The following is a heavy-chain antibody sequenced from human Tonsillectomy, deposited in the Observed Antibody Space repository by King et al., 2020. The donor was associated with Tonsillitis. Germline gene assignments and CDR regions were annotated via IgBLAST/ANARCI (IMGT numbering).Heavy chain of an antibody. CDR3: SRDVYYYDSSGFSQGAFDI. CDR1: GYTFTSYG. V-gene: IGHV1-18*01. CDR2: ISAYNGNT. D-gene: IGHD3-22*01. Sequence: QLVQSGAEVKKPGASVKVSCKASGYTFTSYGISWVRQAPGQGLEWMGWISAYNGNTNYAQKLQGRVTMTTDTSTSTAYMALRSGRSDDTAVYYWSRDVYYYDSSGFSQGAFDICGQGTMVTVSS. J-gene: IGHJ3*02.